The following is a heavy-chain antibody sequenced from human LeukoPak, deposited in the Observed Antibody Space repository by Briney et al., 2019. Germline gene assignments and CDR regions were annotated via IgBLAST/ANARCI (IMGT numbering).Heavy chain of an antibody. CDR1: GFTFTSYG. Sequence: GGSLRLSCAASGFTFTSYGMHWVRQAPGKGLEWVAVISYDGSNKYYADSVKGRFTISRDSSKNTLHLQMNSLRAVDTAVYYCATGYSSGWYPYYFDYWGQGTLVTVSS. CDR3: ATGYSSGWYPYYFDY. J-gene: IGHJ4*02. CDR2: ISYDGSNK. D-gene: IGHD6-19*01. V-gene: IGHV3-30*03.